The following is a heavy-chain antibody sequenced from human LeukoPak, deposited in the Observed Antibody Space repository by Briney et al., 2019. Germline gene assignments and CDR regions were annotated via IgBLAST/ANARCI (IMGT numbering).Heavy chain of an antibody. J-gene: IGHJ4*02. V-gene: IGHV3-48*03. CDR1: GFTFSSYE. D-gene: IGHD3-10*01. CDR2: ISSNGSPI. Sequence: GGSLRLSCAASGFTFSSYEMNWVRQAPGKGLEWVSYISSNGSPIFYADSVKGRFTISRDNAKNSLSLLMNSLRAEDSAVYYCARDGGSGILDWGQGALVTVSS. CDR3: ARDGGSGILD.